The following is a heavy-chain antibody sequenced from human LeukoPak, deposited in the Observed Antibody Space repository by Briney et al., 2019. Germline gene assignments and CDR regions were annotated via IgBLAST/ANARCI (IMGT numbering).Heavy chain of an antibody. CDR2: ISGSTIST. V-gene: IGHV3-23*01. CDR3: AKDRDATATHFRFDH. D-gene: IGHD2-15*01. J-gene: IGHJ4*02. CDR1: GFTFSSYA. Sequence: AGGSLRLSCAASGFTFSSYAVSWVRQAPGKGLEWVSGISGSTISTHYADSVKGRFTISRDNSKSTLYPQMNSLRAEDTAVYYCAKDRDATATHFRFDHWGQGTLVTVSS.